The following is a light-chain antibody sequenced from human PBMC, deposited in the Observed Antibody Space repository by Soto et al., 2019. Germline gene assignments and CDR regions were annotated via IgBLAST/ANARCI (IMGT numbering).Light chain of an antibody. CDR1: QSVGTK. CDR2: GAS. Sequence: IVMTQSPATLSVSPGERANLSCRASQSVGTKLAWYQQTPGQAPRLLIYGASNRATGVPARISGSVSGTEFTLTIASLQSEDFAVYYCQQYSSGLWTFGQGTKVDIK. V-gene: IGKV3-15*01. J-gene: IGKJ1*01. CDR3: QQYSSGLWT.